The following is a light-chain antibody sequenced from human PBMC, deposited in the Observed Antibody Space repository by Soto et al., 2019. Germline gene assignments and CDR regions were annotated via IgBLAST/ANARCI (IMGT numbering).Light chain of an antibody. Sequence: DIVMTQSPDSLAVSLGERAAINCKSSQSVLYSSDNNNYLAWYQQKPGHPPRLLIYWASTRESGVPDRFSGSGSGTNFTLTISSLQAEDVAIYYCHQYYRIPFTFGPGTKVDIK. CDR1: QSVLYSSDNNNY. J-gene: IGKJ3*01. CDR3: HQYYRIPFT. CDR2: WAS. V-gene: IGKV4-1*01.